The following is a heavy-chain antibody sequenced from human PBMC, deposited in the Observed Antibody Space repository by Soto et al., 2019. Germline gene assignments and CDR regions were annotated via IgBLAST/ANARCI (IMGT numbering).Heavy chain of an antibody. J-gene: IGHJ3*02. CDR1: GGSISSSSYY. CDR3: ARHAPIIMITFGGDAFDI. D-gene: IGHD3-16*01. V-gene: IGHV4-39*01. Sequence: SETLSLTCTVSGGSISSSSYYWGWIRQPPGKGLEWIGSIYYSGSTYYNPSLKSRVTISVDTSKNQFSLKLSSVTAADTAVYYCARHAPIIMITFGGDAFDIWGQGTMVTVSS. CDR2: IYYSGST.